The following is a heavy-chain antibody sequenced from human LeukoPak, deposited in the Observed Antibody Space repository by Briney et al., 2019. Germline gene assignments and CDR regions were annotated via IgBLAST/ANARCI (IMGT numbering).Heavy chain of an antibody. Sequence: ASVKVSCKASGYTFTDYYMHWVRQAPGQGLEWMGWINPNSGGTSYAQKFQGRVTMTRDTSISTAYMEVSRLRSDDTAVYYCARDETYYYDSSGYFRFDPWGQGTLVTVSS. CDR1: GYTFTDYY. J-gene: IGHJ5*02. V-gene: IGHV1-2*02. CDR3: ARDETYYYDSSGYFRFDP. CDR2: INPNSGGT. D-gene: IGHD3-22*01.